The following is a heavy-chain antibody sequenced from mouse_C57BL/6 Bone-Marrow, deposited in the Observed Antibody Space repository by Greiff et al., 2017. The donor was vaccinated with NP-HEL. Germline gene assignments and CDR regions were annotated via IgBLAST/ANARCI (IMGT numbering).Heavy chain of an antibody. CDR3: ARHDGYWFAY. Sequence: VQLQQPGAELVKPGASVKLSCKASGYTFTSYWMHWVKQRPGQGLEWIGMIHPNSGSTNYNEKFKSKATLTVDKSSRTAYMQLSSLTSEDSAVYYCARHDGYWFAYWGQGTLVTVSA. V-gene: IGHV1-64*01. CDR2: IHPNSGST. J-gene: IGHJ3*01. D-gene: IGHD2-3*01. CDR1: GYTFTSYW.